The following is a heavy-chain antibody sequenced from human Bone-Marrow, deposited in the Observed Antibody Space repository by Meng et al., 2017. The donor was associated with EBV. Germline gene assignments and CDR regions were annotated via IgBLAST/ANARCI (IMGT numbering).Heavy chain of an antibody. CDR1: GFSFSEYY. CDR3: ARPPDY. CDR2: ISSSGSTI. V-gene: IGHV3-11*01. Sequence: VTLGECGGVRVKTGGFLRLSRDTSGFSFSEYYLCWIRQAPGKGVEWVSYISSSGSTIYYADSVKGRFTISRDNAKNSLYLQINSLRAEDTAVYYCARPPDYWGQGTLVTVSS. J-gene: IGHJ4*02.